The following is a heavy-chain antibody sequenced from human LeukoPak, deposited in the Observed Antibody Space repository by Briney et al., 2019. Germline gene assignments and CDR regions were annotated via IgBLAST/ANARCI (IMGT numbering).Heavy chain of an antibody. CDR2: ISGSAGGT. CDR1: GITLSNYG. D-gene: IGHD2-15*01. V-gene: IGHV3-23*01. CDR3: ANRRVVIRVILVDFPKEANYFHS. Sequence: GGSLRLSCAVSGITLSNYGMSWVRQAPGKGLEWGAGISGSAGGTYYADSVKGRFTISRDNAKNTLYLQLNNLRAEDTAVYFCANRRVVIRVILVDFPKEANYFHSWREGALLSVPS. J-gene: IGHJ4*02.